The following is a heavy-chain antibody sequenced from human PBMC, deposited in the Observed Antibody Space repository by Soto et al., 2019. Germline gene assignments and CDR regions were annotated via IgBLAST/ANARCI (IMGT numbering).Heavy chain of an antibody. Sequence: GGSLRLSCAASGFTFSSHSMSWVRQAPGEGLEWVSSLSGSGEITYYADSVKGRFTISRDNFKNTMFLQMNNLRADDTAVYYCAKVSSNPRPGLGSFGSWGQGTLVTVSS. CDR3: AKVSSNPRPGLGSFGS. CDR1: GFTFSSHS. V-gene: IGHV3-23*01. D-gene: IGHD6-19*01. J-gene: IGHJ4*02. CDR2: LSGSGEIT.